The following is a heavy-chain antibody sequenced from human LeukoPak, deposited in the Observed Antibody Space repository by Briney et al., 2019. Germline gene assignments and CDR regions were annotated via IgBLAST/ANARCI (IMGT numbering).Heavy chain of an antibody. D-gene: IGHD3-9*01. CDR2: IYYSGST. J-gene: IGHJ6*02. CDR3: ARARLAPEVLRYFDWLPTHYYYYGMDV. V-gene: IGHV4-59*01. CDR1: GGSISSYC. Sequence: SETLSLTCTVSGGSISSYCWSWIRQPPGKGLEWIGYIYYSGSTNYNPSLKSRVTISVDTSKNQFSLKLSSVTAADTAVYYCARARLAPEVLRYFDWLPTHYYYYGMDVWGQGTTVTVSS.